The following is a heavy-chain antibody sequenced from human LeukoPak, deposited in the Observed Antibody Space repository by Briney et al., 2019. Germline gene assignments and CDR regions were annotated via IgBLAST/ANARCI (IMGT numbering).Heavy chain of an antibody. V-gene: IGHV3-11*01. Sequence: PGGSLRLSCAASAFSFSDYYMSWIRQAPGKGLEWVSYISNSGSSTYYANSVEGRFTISRDNAQNSLYLQMSSLRAEDTAVYYCARRKRTFDIWGQGTMVTVSS. CDR2: ISNSGSST. CDR1: AFSFSDYY. CDR3: ARRKRTFDI. J-gene: IGHJ3*02.